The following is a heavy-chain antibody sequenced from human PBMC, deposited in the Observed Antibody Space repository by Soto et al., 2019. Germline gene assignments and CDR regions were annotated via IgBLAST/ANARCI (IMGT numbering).Heavy chain of an antibody. V-gene: IGHV3-30-3*01. CDR2: ISHDGTNK. CDR3: ASPFGIVGATPPYYYYYGMDV. D-gene: IGHD1-26*01. Sequence: QVELVESGGGVVQPGKSLRLSCAASGSILSNYAMHWVRQAPGKGLEWVAVISHDGTNKYYADSVKGRFTISRDNSKNSLFLQVNSLRVDDTAVYYCASPFGIVGATPPYYYYYGMDVWGQGTTVTVSS. J-gene: IGHJ6*02. CDR1: GSILSNYA.